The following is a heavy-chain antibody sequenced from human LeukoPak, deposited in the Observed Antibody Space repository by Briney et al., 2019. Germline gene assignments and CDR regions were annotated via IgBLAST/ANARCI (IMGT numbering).Heavy chain of an antibody. CDR2: ISYDGSNK. CDR1: GFTFSSYA. J-gene: IGHJ3*02. Sequence: GGSLRLSFAASGFTFSSYAMHWVRQAPGKGLEWVAVISYDGSNKYYADSVKGRFTISRDNSKNTLYLQMNSLRAEDTAVYYCARGGLGAFDIWGQGTMVTVSS. V-gene: IGHV3-30-3*01. CDR3: ARGGLGAFDI.